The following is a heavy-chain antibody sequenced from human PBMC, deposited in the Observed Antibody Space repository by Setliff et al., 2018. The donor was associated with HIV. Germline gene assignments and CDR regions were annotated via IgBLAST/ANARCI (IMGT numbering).Heavy chain of an antibody. CDR1: GGSINSGGYY. CDR3: ARARYIVIRGDAGMDV. V-gene: IGHV4-61*02. D-gene: IGHD3-10*01. Sequence: SETLSLTCTVSGGSINSGGYYWVWIRQPALKGLEWIGRIYTSGLTNYNPSLKSRVTISVATSKNQVSLKLSSVTASDTAVYYCARARYIVIRGDAGMDVWGPGTTVTVS. CDR2: IYTSGLT. J-gene: IGHJ6*02.